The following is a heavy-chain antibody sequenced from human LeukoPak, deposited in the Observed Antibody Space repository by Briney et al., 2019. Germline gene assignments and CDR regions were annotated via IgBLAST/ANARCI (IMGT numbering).Heavy chain of an antibody. J-gene: IGHJ4*02. CDR1: GFTFSSYW. Sequence: PGGSLRLSCAASGFTFSSYWMHWVRQAPGKGLVWVSRINSDGSRTSYADSVKGRFTISRDNAKNTLYLQMNSLRAEDTAVYYCAKDHTYYGSGSSGYFDYWGQGTLVTVSS. CDR2: INSDGSRT. D-gene: IGHD3-10*01. CDR3: AKDHTYYGSGSSGYFDY. V-gene: IGHV3-74*01.